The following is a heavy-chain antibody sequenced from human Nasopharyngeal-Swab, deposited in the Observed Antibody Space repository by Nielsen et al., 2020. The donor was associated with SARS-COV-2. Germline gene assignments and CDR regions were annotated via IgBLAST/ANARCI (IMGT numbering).Heavy chain of an antibody. CDR3: ARAESSGLGY. CDR1: GFTFSTYA. D-gene: IGHD6-19*01. CDR2: IDAGGANT. V-gene: IGHV3-23*01. J-gene: IGHJ4*02. Sequence: GESLKISCAASGFTFSTYAMTWVRQAPGKGLEWVSTIDAGGANTFYADSVKGRFTISRDNSKNTLYLQMNSLRAEDTAVYYCARAESSGLGYWGQGTLVTVSS.